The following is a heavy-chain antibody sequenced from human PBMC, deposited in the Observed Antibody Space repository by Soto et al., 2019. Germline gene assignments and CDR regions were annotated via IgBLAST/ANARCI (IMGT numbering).Heavy chain of an antibody. CDR1: GGTFSSYA. V-gene: IGHV1-69*06. D-gene: IGHD2-15*01. Sequence: SVKVSCKASGGTFSSYAISWVRQAPGQGLEWMGGIIPIFGTANYAQKFQGRVTITADKSTSTAYMELSSLRAEDTAVYYCARGSGGSPGWLDYWGQGTLVTVSS. CDR3: ARGSGGSPGWLDY. J-gene: IGHJ4*02. CDR2: IIPIFGTA.